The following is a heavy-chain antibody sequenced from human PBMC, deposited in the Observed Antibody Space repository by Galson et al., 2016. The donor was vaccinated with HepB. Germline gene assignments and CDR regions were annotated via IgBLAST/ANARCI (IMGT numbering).Heavy chain of an antibody. J-gene: IGHJ5*02. Sequence: SETLSLTCTVSGASISSSSSYWGWIRQPPGKGLEWIASIYYSGSTYYNPSLRSRVTISVDTSNNQFSLQLSSVTAADTAVYYCARRYYDNVWGMYRSNFFDPWGQGTLVTVSS. D-gene: IGHD3-16*02. CDR2: IYYSGST. V-gene: IGHV4-39*01. CDR1: GASISSSSSY. CDR3: ARRYYDNVWGMYRSNFFDP.